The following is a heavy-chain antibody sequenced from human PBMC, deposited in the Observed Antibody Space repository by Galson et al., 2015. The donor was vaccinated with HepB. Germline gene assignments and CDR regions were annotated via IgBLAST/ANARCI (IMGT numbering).Heavy chain of an antibody. D-gene: IGHD2-15*01. CDR1: GYTFSTYS. J-gene: IGHJ3*02. Sequence: SVKVSCKASGYTFSTYSMNWVRQAPGQGFEWMGWININTGNPTYAQGFRGRFVFSLDTSVSTAYLQISSLKAEDTALYYRAPGWYCSGANCYPGALDIWGQGTMVTVSA. CDR3: APGWYCSGANCYPGALDI. CDR2: ININTGNP. V-gene: IGHV7-4-1*02.